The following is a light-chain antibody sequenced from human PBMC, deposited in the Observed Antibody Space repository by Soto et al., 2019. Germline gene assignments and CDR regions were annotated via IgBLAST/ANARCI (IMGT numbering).Light chain of an antibody. CDR3: QQSYSTPFT. J-gene: IGKJ3*01. V-gene: IGKV1-39*01. Sequence: DIQMTQSPSSLSASVGDRVTITCRASQSVGNYLNWYQQKPGKAPNLLFYGASTLQSGVPSRFSGSESGTEFTLTISSLPPEDFANYYCQQSYSTPFTFGPGTKVDIK. CDR1: QSVGNY. CDR2: GAS.